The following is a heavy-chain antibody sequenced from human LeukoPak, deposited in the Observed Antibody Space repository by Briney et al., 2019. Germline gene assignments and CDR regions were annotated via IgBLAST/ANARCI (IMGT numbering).Heavy chain of an antibody. J-gene: IGHJ6*03. CDR3: ARMYSGSYLNHYYYYYYMDV. V-gene: IGHV4-39*01. Sequence: SETLSLTCTVSGGSISSSSYYWGWLRQPPGKGLEWIESIYYSGSTYYNPSLKSRVTISVDTSKNQFSLKLSSVTAADTAVYYCARMYSGSYLNHYYYYYYMDVWGKGTTVTVSS. CDR1: GGSISSSSYY. CDR2: IYYSGST. D-gene: IGHD1-26*01.